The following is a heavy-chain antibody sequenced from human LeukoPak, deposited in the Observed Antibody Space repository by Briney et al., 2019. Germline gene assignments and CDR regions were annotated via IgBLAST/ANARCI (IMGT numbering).Heavy chain of an antibody. CDR2: IIPILGIA. J-gene: IGHJ4*02. CDR3: ARGNPLSIVGYDRHFDY. Sequence: SVKVSCKASGGTFSSYTISWVRQAPGQGLEWMGRIIPILGIANYAQKFQGRVRITADKSTSTAYMELSSLRSEDTAVYYCARGNPLSIVGYDRHFDYWGQGTLVTVSS. D-gene: IGHD1-26*01. CDR1: GGTFSSYT. V-gene: IGHV1-69*02.